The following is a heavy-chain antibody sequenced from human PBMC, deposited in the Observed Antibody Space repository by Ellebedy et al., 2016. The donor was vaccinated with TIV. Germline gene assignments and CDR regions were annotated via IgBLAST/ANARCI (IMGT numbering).Heavy chain of an antibody. CDR1: GYTFTGYY. Sequence: ASVKVSXXASGYTFTGYYMHWVRQAPGQGLEWMGWINPNSGGTNYAQKFQGRVTMTRDTSISTAYMELSRLRSDDTAVYYCARFSHSSSADYWGQGTLVTVSS. D-gene: IGHD6-6*01. CDR3: ARFSHSSSADY. V-gene: IGHV1-2*02. J-gene: IGHJ4*02. CDR2: INPNSGGT.